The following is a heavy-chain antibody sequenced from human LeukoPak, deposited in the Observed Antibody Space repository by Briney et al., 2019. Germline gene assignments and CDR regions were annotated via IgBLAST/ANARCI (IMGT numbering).Heavy chain of an antibody. J-gene: IGHJ4*02. CDR1: GYTFSSYG. V-gene: IGHV1-18*01. CDR2: INAYNGNT. Sequence: ASVKVSCKASGYTFSSYGISWVRQAPGQGLECMGWINAYNGNTNYAQRLQGRVTTTTDTSTSTAYMELRSLRSDDTAVYYCAREIYGRFDYWGQGTLVTVSS. CDR3: AREIYGRFDY. D-gene: IGHD4-17*01.